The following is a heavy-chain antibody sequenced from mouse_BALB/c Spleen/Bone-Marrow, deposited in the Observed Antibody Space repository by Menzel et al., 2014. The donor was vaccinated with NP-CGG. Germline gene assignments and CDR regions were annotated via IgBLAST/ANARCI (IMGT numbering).Heavy chain of an antibody. CDR2: IDPANGNT. Sequence: EVQLQQSGAELVKPGASVKLSCTGSGFNIXDTYMHWVKQRPEQSLEWIGRIDPANGNTKYDPKFQGKATITADTSSNTAYLQLSSLTSEDTAVYYCASYYRYSFDYWGQGTTLTVSS. CDR3: ASYYRYSFDY. J-gene: IGHJ2*01. CDR1: GFNIXDTY. V-gene: IGHV14-3*02. D-gene: IGHD2-14*01.